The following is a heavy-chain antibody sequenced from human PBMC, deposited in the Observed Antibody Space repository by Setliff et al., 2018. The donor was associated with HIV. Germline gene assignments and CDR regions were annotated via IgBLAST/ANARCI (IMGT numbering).Heavy chain of an antibody. Sequence: ASVKVSCKTSGGIFEHYAMSWVRQAPGQGLEWMGGIIPFFGTALHAPKFQGRLTITANESASTAYLEVTGLTSEGTAVYYCARGGSITLINYFDTWGQGTPVTVSS. J-gene: IGHJ5*02. CDR2: IIPFFGTA. CDR1: GGIFEHYA. CDR3: ARGGSITLINYFDT. D-gene: IGHD3-10*01. V-gene: IGHV1-69*13.